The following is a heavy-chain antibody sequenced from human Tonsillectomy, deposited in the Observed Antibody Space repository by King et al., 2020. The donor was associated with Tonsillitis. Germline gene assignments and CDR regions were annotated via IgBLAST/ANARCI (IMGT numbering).Heavy chain of an antibody. D-gene: IGHD4-11*01. V-gene: IGHV3-9*01. J-gene: IGHJ4*02. Sequence: VQLVESGGGLVQPGRSLRLSCAASGFTFGDSAMHWVRQAPGKGLKCVSGVSVSTTDLGYADSVKGRFTISRDNAKNSLYLQMDSLRAEDTALYYCAKAPSRLTTSSFDHWGQGVLVTVSS. CDR3: AKAPSRLTTSSFDH. CDR2: VSVSTTDL. CDR1: GFTFGDSA.